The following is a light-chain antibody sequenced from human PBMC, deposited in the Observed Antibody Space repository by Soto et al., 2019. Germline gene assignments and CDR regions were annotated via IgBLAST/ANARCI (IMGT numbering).Light chain of an antibody. CDR3: QHYNNWPHT. CDR2: DTS. J-gene: IGKJ2*01. Sequence: ERVMTQSPATLSVSPGERVTLSCRASESVDSHLAWYQQKAGQAPRLLIYDTSIRATGVSVRFSGSESGTEFTLTISSLQSEDSSVYYCQHYNNWPHTFGQGTNLEI. V-gene: IGKV3-15*01. CDR1: ESVDSH.